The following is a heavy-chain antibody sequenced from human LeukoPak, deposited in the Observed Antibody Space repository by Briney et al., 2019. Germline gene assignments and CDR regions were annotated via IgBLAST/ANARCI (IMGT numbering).Heavy chain of an antibody. CDR2: VSGSGGGT. CDR3: AKTTTGYSSGRYPGWPVDF. D-gene: IGHD6-19*01. CDR1: GFTFGIYA. J-gene: IGHJ4*02. Sequence: GGSLRLSCAAPGFTFGIYAMSWVRQAPGKGLEWVSAVSGSGGGTYYADSVKGRFTISRDNSKDTVDLQMNSLSADDTAVYYCAKTTTGYSSGRYPGWPVDFWGQGTLVTVSS. V-gene: IGHV3-23*01.